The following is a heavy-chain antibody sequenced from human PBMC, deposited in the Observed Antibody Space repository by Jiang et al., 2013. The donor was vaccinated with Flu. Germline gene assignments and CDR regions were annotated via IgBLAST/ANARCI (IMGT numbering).Heavy chain of an antibody. V-gene: IGHV4-39*01. CDR3: AGPQYDYGDYRGDY. J-gene: IGHJ4*02. CDR1: GGSISSSSYY. CDR2: IYYSGST. Sequence: GSGLVKPSETLSLTCTVSGGSISSSSYYWGWIRQPPGKGLEWIGSIYYSGSTYYNPSLKSRVTISVDTSKNQFSLKLSSVTAADTAVYYCAGPQYDYGDYRGDYWGQGTLVTVSS. D-gene: IGHD4-17*01.